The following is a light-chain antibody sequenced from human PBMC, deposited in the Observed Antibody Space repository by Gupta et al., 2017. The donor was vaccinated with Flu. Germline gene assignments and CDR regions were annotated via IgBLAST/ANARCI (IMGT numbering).Light chain of an antibody. Sequence: SSDVGSYNRVSWYQQPPGTAPKLMIYEVNNRPSGVPDRFSGSKSGNTASLTISGLQAEDETDYYCSSFTSSNTWVFGGGTKLTVL. CDR3: SSFTSSNTWV. J-gene: IGLJ2*01. CDR2: EVN. V-gene: IGLV2-18*02. CDR1: SSDVGSYNR.